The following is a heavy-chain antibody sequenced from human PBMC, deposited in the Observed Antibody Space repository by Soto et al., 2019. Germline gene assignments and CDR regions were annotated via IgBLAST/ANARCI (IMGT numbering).Heavy chain of an antibody. CDR2: INGDGSGT. CDR1: GFAFSSSY. Sequence: EVQLVESGGGLVQPGGSLRLSCEAYGFAFSSSYMHWVRQAPGKGLVWVSRINGDGSGTNYADSVRGRFTISRDNAKNTLYLQMNSLRAEDTAVYYCARDQITGDLFDAWGQGTLVTVSS. J-gene: IGHJ5*02. D-gene: IGHD3-16*01. V-gene: IGHV3-74*01. CDR3: ARDQITGDLFDA.